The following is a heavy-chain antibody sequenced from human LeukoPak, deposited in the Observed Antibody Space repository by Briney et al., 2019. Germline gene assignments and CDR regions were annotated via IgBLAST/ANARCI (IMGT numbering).Heavy chain of an antibody. Sequence: PGGSLRLSCAASGFTLSSYNMNWVRQAPGKGLEWVSSISSSSSYIFYADSVKGRFTISRDNARNSLYLQMNSLRAEDTAEYYCARDVEGYCSSTSCQYTGLDYWGQGTLVTVSS. J-gene: IGHJ4*02. CDR3: ARDVEGYCSSTSCQYTGLDY. V-gene: IGHV3-21*01. CDR2: ISSSSSYI. CDR1: GFTLSSYN. D-gene: IGHD2-2*01.